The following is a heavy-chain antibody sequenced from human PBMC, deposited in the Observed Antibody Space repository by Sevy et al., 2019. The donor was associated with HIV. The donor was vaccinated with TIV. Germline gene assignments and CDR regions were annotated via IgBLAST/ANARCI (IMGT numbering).Heavy chain of an antibody. D-gene: IGHD2-15*01. V-gene: IGHV3-23*01. Sequence: GGSLRLSCAASGFTFSSYAMSWVRQAPGKGLEWVSAISGSGGSTYYADSVKGRFTISRDNSKNTLYLQMNSLRAEDTAVYYCAKDGQYRSGGSCSYCYYYMDVWGKGTTVTVSS. CDR2: ISGSGGST. CDR1: GFTFSSYA. J-gene: IGHJ6*03. CDR3: AKDGQYRSGGSCSYCYYYMDV.